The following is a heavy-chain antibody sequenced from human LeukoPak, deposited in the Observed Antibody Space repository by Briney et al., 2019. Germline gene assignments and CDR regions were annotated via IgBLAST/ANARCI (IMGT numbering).Heavy chain of an antibody. CDR2: INPNSGGT. Sequence: ASVKVSCKASGYTFTGYYMHWVRQAPGQGLEWMGWINPNSGGTNYAQKFQGRVTMTRDTSISTAYMELSRLRSDDTAVYYCARDRGLDIAAAGKFRHYYYYMDVWGRGTTVTVSS. CDR1: GYTFTGYY. D-gene: IGHD6-13*01. J-gene: IGHJ6*03. CDR3: ARDRGLDIAAAGKFRHYYYYMDV. V-gene: IGHV1-2*02.